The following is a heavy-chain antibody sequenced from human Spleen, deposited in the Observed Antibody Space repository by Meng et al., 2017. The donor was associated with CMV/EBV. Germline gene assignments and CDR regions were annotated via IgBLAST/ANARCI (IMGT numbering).Heavy chain of an antibody. V-gene: IGHV3-48*03. CDR1: GFTFSSYE. Sequence: LSLTCAASGFTFSSYEMNWVRQAPGKGLEWVSYISSSGSTIYYADSVKGRFTISRDNAKNSLYLQMNSLRAEDTAVYYCARATYDYSIGGGAFDIWGQGTMVTVSS. J-gene: IGHJ3*02. CDR2: ISSSGSTI. CDR3: ARATYDYSIGGGAFDI. D-gene: IGHD4-11*01.